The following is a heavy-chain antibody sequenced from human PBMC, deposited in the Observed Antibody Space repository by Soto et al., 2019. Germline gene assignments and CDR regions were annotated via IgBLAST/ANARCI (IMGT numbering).Heavy chain of an antibody. CDR3: ARRIPAVAGPDVYDI. CDR2: ISSSSSYI. Sequence: EVQLVESGGGLVKPGGSLRLSCAASGFTFNAYSMNWVRQAPGKGLEWVSSISSSSSYIYYADSVKGRFTISRDNGEKSLYLPLNSLTAEYTAVYYCARRIPAVAGPDVYDIWGQGTKVTLSS. V-gene: IGHV3-21*01. J-gene: IGHJ3*02. D-gene: IGHD6-19*01. CDR1: GFTFNAYS.